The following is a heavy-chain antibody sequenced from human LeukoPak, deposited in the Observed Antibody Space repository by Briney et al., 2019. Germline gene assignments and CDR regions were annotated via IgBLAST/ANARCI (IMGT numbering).Heavy chain of an antibody. Sequence: ASVKVSCKASGYTFTGYYMHWMRQAPGQGLEWMGWIKLNSGVTNYAQKFQGRVTMTRDTSVSTAYMELSSLRSEDTAVYYCARSPYFDWSKGANWFDPWGQGTLVTVSS. CDR2: IKLNSGVT. CDR1: GYTFTGYY. V-gene: IGHV1-2*02. J-gene: IGHJ5*02. CDR3: ARSPYFDWSKGANWFDP. D-gene: IGHD3-9*01.